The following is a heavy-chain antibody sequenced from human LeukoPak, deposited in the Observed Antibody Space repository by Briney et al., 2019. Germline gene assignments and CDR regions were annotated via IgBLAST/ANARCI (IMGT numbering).Heavy chain of an antibody. D-gene: IGHD2-21*02. CDR3: ARDEEGDCGGDCYNWFAP. V-gene: IGHV1-69*13. CDR1: GYTFSSYA. CDR2: IIPIFGTA. J-gene: IGHJ5*02. Sequence: ASVKVSCKASGYTFSSYAISWVRQAPGQGLEWMGGIIPIFGTANYAQKFQGRVTITADESTSTAYMELSSLRSEDTAVYYCARDEEGDCGGDCYNWFAPWGQETLVTVSS.